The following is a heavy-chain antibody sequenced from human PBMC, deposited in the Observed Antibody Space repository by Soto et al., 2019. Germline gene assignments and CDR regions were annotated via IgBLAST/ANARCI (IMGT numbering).Heavy chain of an antibody. V-gene: IGHV4-4*02. D-gene: IGHD2-2*01. Sequence: SETLSLTCAVSGGSISSSNWWSWVRQPPGKGLEWIGEIYHSGSTNYNPSLKSRVTISVDKSKNQFSLKLSSVTAADTAVYYCATDPAAGPPDYYYYYCMDVWGQGTTVTVSS. CDR2: IYHSGST. CDR1: GGSISSSNW. CDR3: ATDPAAGPPDYYYYYCMDV. J-gene: IGHJ6*02.